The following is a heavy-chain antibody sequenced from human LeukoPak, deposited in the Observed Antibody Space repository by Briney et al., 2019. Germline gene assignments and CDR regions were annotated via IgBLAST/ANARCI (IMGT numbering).Heavy chain of an antibody. D-gene: IGHD4/OR15-4a*01. CDR2: FDPEDGET. V-gene: IGHV1-24*01. J-gene: IGHJ1*01. CDR3: ATAADGVPNYPRLAFQH. Sequence: ASVKVSCKVSGYTLTELSMNWVRQAPGKGLEWMGGFDPEDGETIYAQKFQGRVTMTEDTSTDTAYMELSSLRSEDTAVYYCATAADGVPNYPRLAFQHCGQGTLVTVSS. CDR1: GYTLTELS.